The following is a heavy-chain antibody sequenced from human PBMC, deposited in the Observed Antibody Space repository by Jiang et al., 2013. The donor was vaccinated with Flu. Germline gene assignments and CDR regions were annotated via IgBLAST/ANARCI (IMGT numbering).Heavy chain of an antibody. CDR2: IYYTGST. V-gene: IGHV4-59*11. J-gene: IGHJ4*02. Sequence: PGLVKPSETLSLTCTVSGGSISGHYWSWIRQPPGKGLEWIGYIYYTGSTSYNPSLKSRITISVDTSKNQFSLKVNSVTAADTAVYYCARDIQGSYNFWSGYYTEWGQGTLVTVSS. D-gene: IGHD3-3*01. CDR3: ARDIQGSYNFWSGYYTE. CDR1: GGSISGHY.